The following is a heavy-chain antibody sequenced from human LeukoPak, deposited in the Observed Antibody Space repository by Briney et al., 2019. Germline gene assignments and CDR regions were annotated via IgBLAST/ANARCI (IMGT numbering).Heavy chain of an antibody. D-gene: IGHD1-26*01. J-gene: IGHJ4*02. CDR3: ARDIAGRELLDY. CDR2: ISGSSDYI. V-gene: IGHV3-21*01. Sequence: GGSLRLSCAASGFTFSTYSMNWVRQAPGKGLEWVSSISGSSDYIYYADSVKGRFTVSRDNAKNSLHLQMNSLRAEDTAVYYCARDIAGRELLDYWGQGTLVTVSS. CDR1: GFTFSTYS.